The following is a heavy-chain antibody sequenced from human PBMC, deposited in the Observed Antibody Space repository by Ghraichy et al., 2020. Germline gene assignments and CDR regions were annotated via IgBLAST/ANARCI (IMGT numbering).Heavy chain of an antibody. V-gene: IGHV1-18*01. CDR1: GYTFTSYG. CDR3: ARRTSIAVAGTYYYYYYYMDV. CDR2: ISAYNGNT. J-gene: IGHJ6*03. D-gene: IGHD6-19*01. Sequence: ASVKVSCKASGYTFTSYGISWVRQAPGQGLEWMGWISAYNGNTNYAQKLQGRVTMTTDTSTSTAYMELRSLRSDDTAVYYCARRTSIAVAGTYYYYYYYMDVWGKGTTVTVSS.